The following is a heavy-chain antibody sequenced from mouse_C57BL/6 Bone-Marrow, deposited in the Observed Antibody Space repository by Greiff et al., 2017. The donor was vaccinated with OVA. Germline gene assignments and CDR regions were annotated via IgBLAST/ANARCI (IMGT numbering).Heavy chain of an antibody. J-gene: IGHJ2*01. Sequence: VQLQQSVAELVRPGASVKLSCTASGFNIKNTYMHWVKRRPEQGLEWIGRIDLANGNTKYAPKFQGKATITTDTSSNTADLQLSNLTTEDTAIYSCASRNGYNVDYWGQGTTLTVSS. CDR2: IDLANGNT. CDR1: GFNIKNTY. CDR3: ASRNGYNVDY. D-gene: IGHD2-2*01. V-gene: IGHV14-3*01.